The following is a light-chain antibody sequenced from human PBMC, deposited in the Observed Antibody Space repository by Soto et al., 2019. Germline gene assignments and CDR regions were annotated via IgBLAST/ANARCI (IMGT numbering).Light chain of an antibody. CDR1: SSDVGSYNR. CDR3: TSYTTSNPWV. V-gene: IGLV2-18*02. CDR2: EVS. Sequence: QSALTQPPSVSGSPGQSVTISCTGTSSDVGSYNRVSWYQQPPGTAPKLMIYEVSNRPSGVPDRFSGSKSGNTASLTVSGLQAEDEADYYCTSYTTSNPWVFGGGTQLTVL. J-gene: IGLJ7*01.